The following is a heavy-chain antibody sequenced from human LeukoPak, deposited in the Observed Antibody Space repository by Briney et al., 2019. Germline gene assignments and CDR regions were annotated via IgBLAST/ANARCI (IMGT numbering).Heavy chain of an antibody. J-gene: IGHJ4*02. V-gene: IGHV3-23*01. CDR1: GFTFSSYA. CDR2: ISGTDGST. D-gene: IGHD1-1*01. CDR3: AKHNIDY. Sequence: GGSLRLSCAASGFTFSSYAMSWVRRAPGKGLQWVSGISGTDGSTYYADSVKGRFTISRDNSKNTLYLQMNSLRAEDTAVYYCAKHNIDYWGQGTLVTVSS.